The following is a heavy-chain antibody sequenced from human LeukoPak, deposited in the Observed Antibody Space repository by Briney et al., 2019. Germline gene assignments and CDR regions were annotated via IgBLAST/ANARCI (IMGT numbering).Heavy chain of an antibody. CDR1: GFTFTAYG. V-gene: IGHV1-18*01. CDR2: ISAYNGDT. J-gene: IGHJ6*03. D-gene: IGHD1-26*01. CDR3: ARLGRYHLFSYMDV. Sequence: ASAKVSCKASGFTFTAYGINWMRPAPGQGLEWMGWISAYNGDTKYAQKVQGRVSMTTDTSTNTAYMEVRSLRADDTAVYYCARLGRYHLFSYMDVWGKGTTVTVSS.